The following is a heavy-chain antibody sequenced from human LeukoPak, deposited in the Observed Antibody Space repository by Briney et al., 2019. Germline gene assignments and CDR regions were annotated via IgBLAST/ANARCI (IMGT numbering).Heavy chain of an antibody. Sequence: SETLSLTCTVSGGSTSRYYWSWIRQPPGKRLEWLGYIYYSGSTTYNPSLKSRLTMSVDTSKNQISLKLISLTAADTAVYYCARRPGIAAVWGQGTLVTVSS. J-gene: IGHJ4*02. CDR1: GGSTSRYY. V-gene: IGHV4-59*08. D-gene: IGHD6-13*01. CDR2: IYYSGST. CDR3: ARRPGIAAV.